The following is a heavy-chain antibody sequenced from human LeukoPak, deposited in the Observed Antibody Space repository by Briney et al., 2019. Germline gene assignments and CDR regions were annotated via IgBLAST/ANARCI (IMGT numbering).Heavy chain of an antibody. CDR1: GFTFSSYA. J-gene: IGHJ6*02. D-gene: IGHD3-10*01. V-gene: IGHV3-23*01. Sequence: PGGSLRLSCAASGFTFSSYAMSWVRQAPGKGLEWVSAISGSGGSTYYADSVKGRFTISRDNSKNTLYLQMNSLRAEDTAVYYCAEGWFGEGYYGMDVWGQGTTVTVSS. CDR3: AEGWFGEGYYGMDV. CDR2: ISGSGGST.